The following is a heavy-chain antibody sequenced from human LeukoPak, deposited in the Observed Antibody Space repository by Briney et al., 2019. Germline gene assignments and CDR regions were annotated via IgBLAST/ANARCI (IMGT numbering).Heavy chain of an antibody. D-gene: IGHD7-27*01. V-gene: IGHV4-59*01. CDR2: IYYSGST. Sequence: SETLSLTCTVSGGSISGYYWSWIRQPPGKGLEWIGYIYYSGSTNYNPSLKSRVTISVDTSKNQFSLKLSSVTAADTAVYYCARGANWGSPVWGQGTLVTVSS. CDR3: ARGANWGSPV. J-gene: IGHJ4*02. CDR1: GGSISGYY.